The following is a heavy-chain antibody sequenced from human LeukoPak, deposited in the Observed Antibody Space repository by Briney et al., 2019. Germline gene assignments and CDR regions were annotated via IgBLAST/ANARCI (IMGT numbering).Heavy chain of an antibody. J-gene: IGHJ6*03. CDR1: GYTFTSYG. V-gene: IGHV1-18*01. CDR2: ISAYNGNT. CDR3: ARAYYYDSSGYYPTHYYYYYMDV. D-gene: IGHD3-22*01. Sequence: ASVKVSCKASGYTFTSYGISWVRQAPGQGLEWMGWISAYNGNTNYAQKLQGRVTMTTDTPTSTAYMELRSLRSDDTAVYYCARAYYYDSSGYYPTHYYYYYMDVWGKGTTVTVSS.